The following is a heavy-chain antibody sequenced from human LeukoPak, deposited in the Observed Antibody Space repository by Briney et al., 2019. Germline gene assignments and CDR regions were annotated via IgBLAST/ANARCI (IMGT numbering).Heavy chain of an antibody. Sequence: PSETLSLTCTVSGYSISTGYYWDWIRQPPGKGLEWIGTFYHGGSTYYNPSLKGRVTISVDTSKNQFSLKLSSVTAADTAVYYCARDGSSNYYDSSGYYPVLLNWFDPWGQGTLVTVSS. CDR3: ARDGSSNYYDSSGYYPVLLNWFDP. V-gene: IGHV4-38-2*02. J-gene: IGHJ5*02. D-gene: IGHD3-22*01. CDR1: GYSISTGYY. CDR2: FYHGGST.